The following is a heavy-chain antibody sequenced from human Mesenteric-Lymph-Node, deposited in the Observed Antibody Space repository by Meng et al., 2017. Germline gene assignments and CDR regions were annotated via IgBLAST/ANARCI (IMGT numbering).Heavy chain of an antibody. D-gene: IGHD6-19*01. J-gene: IGHJ4*02. Sequence: QVLLQESGPGLVKPSGTLSPTCTVSGGSVSSGGYYWTWIRQHPGKGLEWFGHIYYSGSTFYNPSLKRRVIISIDTSKNQFSLNLRSVTAADTAVYYCARVSSGWDYFDYWGQGTLVTVSS. CDR1: GGSVSSGGYY. V-gene: IGHV4-31*03. CDR3: ARVSSGWDYFDY. CDR2: IYYSGST.